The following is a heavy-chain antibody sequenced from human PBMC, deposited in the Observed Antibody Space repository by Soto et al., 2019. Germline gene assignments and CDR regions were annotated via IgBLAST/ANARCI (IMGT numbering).Heavy chain of an antibody. D-gene: IGHD3-16*01. CDR1: GFSFSTYW. Sequence: EVQLVESGGGLVQPGGSLRLSCVVSGFSFSTYWMSWVRQAPGKGLEWVANIKGDGSETNYVDSVKGRFTISRDNGKCSLYLQVNSLRAEDTAVYYCAKGGHIDFCGQGTLVTVSS. CDR2: IKGDGSET. J-gene: IGHJ4*02. CDR3: AKGGHIDF. V-gene: IGHV3-7*03.